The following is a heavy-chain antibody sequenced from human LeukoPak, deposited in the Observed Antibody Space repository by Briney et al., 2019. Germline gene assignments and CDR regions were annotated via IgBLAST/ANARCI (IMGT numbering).Heavy chain of an antibody. Sequence: SETLSLTCTVCGGSISSYYWSWIRQSPGKGLECIGYIHYTGSTNYNPSLKSRVTISVETSKNQFSLKLKSVTAADTAVYYCARGGYYGSGNDFRFDPWGQGTLVTGSS. CDR3: ARGGYYGSGNDFRFDP. V-gene: IGHV4-59*01. CDR1: GGSISSYY. CDR2: IHYTGST. D-gene: IGHD3-10*01. J-gene: IGHJ5*02.